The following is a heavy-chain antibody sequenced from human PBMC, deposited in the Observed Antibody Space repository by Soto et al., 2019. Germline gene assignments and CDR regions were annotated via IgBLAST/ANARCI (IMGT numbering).Heavy chain of an antibody. Sequence: SVKVSCKASGYTFTAYDINWVRQATGQGLEWMGWMDPSSGSAGYAQKFQGRVIMTRNTSINTAYLELSSLRSEDTAVYYCTRGPGKYLRGFYPTVWGQRAQVTVSS. J-gene: IGHJ4*02. D-gene: IGHD3-22*01. CDR3: TRGPGKYLRGFYPTV. V-gene: IGHV1-8*01. CDR1: GYTFTAYD. CDR2: MDPSSGSA.